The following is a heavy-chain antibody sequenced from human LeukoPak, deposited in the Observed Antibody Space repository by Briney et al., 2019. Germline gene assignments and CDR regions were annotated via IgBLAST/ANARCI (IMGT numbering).Heavy chain of an antibody. CDR1: GFIFSSYA. Sequence: GGSLRLSCAASGFIFSSYAMSWVRQASGKGLEWVSTIGAVATTTYYADSVKGRFTISRDNSKNTLYLQLNSLRADDTAVYYCAHRGSYFDDWGQGTLVTVSS. CDR2: IGAVATTT. D-gene: IGHD3-16*01. J-gene: IGHJ4*02. V-gene: IGHV3-23*01. CDR3: AHRGSYFDD.